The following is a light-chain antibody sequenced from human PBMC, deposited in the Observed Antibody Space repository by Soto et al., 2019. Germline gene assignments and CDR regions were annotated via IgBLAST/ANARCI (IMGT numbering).Light chain of an antibody. V-gene: IGLV2-14*03. J-gene: IGLJ3*02. CDR1: SSGIGSYNY. CDR2: DVS. CDR3: SSYGGSSTL. Sequence: QSVLTQPASLSGSPGQSITISCTGTSSGIGSYNYVSWYQQHPGKAPKLMIFDVSYRPSGISDRFSGSKSGNTASLTISGLQPEDEADYYCSSYGGSSTLFGGGTKVTVL.